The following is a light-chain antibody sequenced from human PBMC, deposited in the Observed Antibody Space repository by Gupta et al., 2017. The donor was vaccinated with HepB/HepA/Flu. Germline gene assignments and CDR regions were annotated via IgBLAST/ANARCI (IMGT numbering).Light chain of an antibody. V-gene: IGLV3-19*01. CDR3: QSRDSNGNHVV. Sequence: SSELTQDPAVSVALGQTVRIKCQGDSLRSYYASWYQQKPGQAPVLVIYGKNNRPSGIPDRFSGSSSGNTVSLTITGSQAEDEADYYCQSRDSNGNHVVFGGGTKLTVL. J-gene: IGLJ2*01. CDR1: SLRSYY. CDR2: GKN.